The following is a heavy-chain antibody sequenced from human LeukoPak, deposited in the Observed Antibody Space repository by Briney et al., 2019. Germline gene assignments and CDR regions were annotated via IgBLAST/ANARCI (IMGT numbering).Heavy chain of an antibody. Sequence: ASVKVSCKASGGTCSSYAISWVRQAPGQGLEWMGGIIPIFGTANYAQKFQGRVTITADESTSTAYMELSSLRSEDTAVYYCGIVVVPAASDYYYYGMDVWGQGTTVTVSS. CDR3: GIVVVPAASDYYYYGMDV. V-gene: IGHV1-69*13. D-gene: IGHD2-2*01. J-gene: IGHJ6*02. CDR1: GGTCSSYA. CDR2: IIPIFGTA.